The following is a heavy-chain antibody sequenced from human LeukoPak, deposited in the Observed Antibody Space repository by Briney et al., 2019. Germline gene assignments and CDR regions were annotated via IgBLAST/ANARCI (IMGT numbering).Heavy chain of an antibody. D-gene: IGHD2-15*01. V-gene: IGHV5-51*01. CDR2: IFLGDCDT. CDR3: ARLQSGGGIDI. J-gene: IGHJ3*02. Sequence: GASLKISCKGSGYRFTSYWIGWVRQMPGKGLEWMGIIFLGDCDTRYSPSFQGQVTISGDKSNSTAYLQWSSLKASDTAMYYCARLQSGGGIDIWGQGTMVTVSS. CDR1: GYRFTSYW.